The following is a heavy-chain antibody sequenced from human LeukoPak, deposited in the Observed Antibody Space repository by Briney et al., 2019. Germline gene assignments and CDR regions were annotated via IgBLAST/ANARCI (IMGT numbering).Heavy chain of an antibody. J-gene: IGHJ6*02. CDR1: GGSISSSNW. CDR2: IYHSGST. CDR3: ARGMVTMIAYYYYGMDV. V-gene: IGHV4-4*02. D-gene: IGHD3-22*01. Sequence: PSGTLSLTCAVSGGSISSSNWWSWVRQPPGKGLEWIGEIYHSGSTNYNPSLKSRVTISVDKSRNQFSLKLSSVTAADTAVYYCARGMVTMIAYYYYGMDVWGQGTTVTVSS.